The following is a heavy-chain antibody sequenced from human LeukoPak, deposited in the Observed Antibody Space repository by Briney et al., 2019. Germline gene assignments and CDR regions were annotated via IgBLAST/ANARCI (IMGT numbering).Heavy chain of an antibody. D-gene: IGHD2-8*01. CDR2: IRGGGITT. J-gene: IGHJ4*02. CDR3: ARNANGVILFDS. V-gene: IGHV3-48*04. CDR1: GFTFSSSTFGSYT. Sequence: GGSLRLSCATSGFTFSSSTFGSYTMNWVRQAPGKGLEWVSYIRGGGITTRYADSVKGRFTISRDNGKNSLYLQMNSLRAEDTAVYYCARNANGVILFDSWGQGTLVTVSS.